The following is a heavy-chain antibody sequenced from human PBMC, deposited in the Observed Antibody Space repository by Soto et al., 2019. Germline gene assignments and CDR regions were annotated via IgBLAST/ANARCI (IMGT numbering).Heavy chain of an antibody. CDR3: AKDNGQLLIFEC. Sequence: QVQLVQSGAEVKRPGASVKVSCKASGYTFTGHYVHWVRQAPGQGLEWMGWITPNSGYTNYAQKFQGRVTMTRDTSISTAYMGLSGLRSDDTAVYYCAKDNGQLLIFECWGQGTLVTVSS. J-gene: IGHJ4*02. CDR1: GYTFTGHY. CDR2: ITPNSGYT. V-gene: IGHV1-2*02. D-gene: IGHD2-2*01.